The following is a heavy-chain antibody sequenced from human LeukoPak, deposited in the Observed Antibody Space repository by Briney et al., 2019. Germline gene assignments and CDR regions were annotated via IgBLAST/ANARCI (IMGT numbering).Heavy chain of an antibody. CDR2: IWNDGTNK. D-gene: IGHD5-18*01. V-gene: IGHV3-33*01. Sequence: GRSLRLSCAASGFTFSSYGMHWVRQAPGKGLEWVAVIWNDGTNKDYADSVKGRFTNSRDNSKNTLYLQMNSLRAEDTAVYYCAGDVVDTAMSGHWFDPWGQGTLVTVSS. J-gene: IGHJ5*02. CDR1: GFTFSSYG. CDR3: AGDVVDTAMSGHWFDP.